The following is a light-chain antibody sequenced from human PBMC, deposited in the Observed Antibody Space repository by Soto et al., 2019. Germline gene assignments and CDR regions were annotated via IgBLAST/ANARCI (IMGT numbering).Light chain of an antibody. Sequence: ELVLTQSPGALSTSPGQRHTHSYRSSQRISSNLAWYQHKPGQAPRLLIFGASTRATGIPARFSGSGSETEFTLTISSLQSEDLAVYYCQKYNNWPPWTVGQGTKVDI. J-gene: IGKJ1*01. V-gene: IGKV3-15*01. CDR1: QRISSN. CDR2: GAS. CDR3: QKYNNWPPWT.